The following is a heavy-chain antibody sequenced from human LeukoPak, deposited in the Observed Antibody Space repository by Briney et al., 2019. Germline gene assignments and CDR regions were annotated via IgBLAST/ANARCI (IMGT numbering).Heavy chain of an antibody. J-gene: IGHJ4*02. CDR3: ARGRIAAAGFLFDY. CDR1: GYTLTELS. CDR2: FDPEDGET. D-gene: IGHD6-13*01. Sequence: ASVKVSYKVSGYTLTELSMHWVRQAPGKGLEWMGGFDPEDGETIYAQKFQGRVTMTEDTSTDTAYMELSSLRSEDTAVYYCARGRIAAAGFLFDYWGQGTLVTVSS. V-gene: IGHV1-24*01.